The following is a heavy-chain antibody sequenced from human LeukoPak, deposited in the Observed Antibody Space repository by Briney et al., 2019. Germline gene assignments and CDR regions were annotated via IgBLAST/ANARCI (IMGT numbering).Heavy chain of an antibody. CDR3: ARDPYYDFWSGYYTGSWPDP. D-gene: IGHD3-3*01. V-gene: IGHV3-7*01. CDR1: GFTFSSYW. Sequence: GGSLRLTCAASGFTFSSYWMSWVRQAPGKGLEWVANIKQDGSEKYYVDSVKGRFTISRDNAKNSLYLQMNSLRAEDTAVYYCARDPYYDFWSGYYTGSWPDPWGQGTLVTVSS. J-gene: IGHJ5*02. CDR2: IKQDGSEK.